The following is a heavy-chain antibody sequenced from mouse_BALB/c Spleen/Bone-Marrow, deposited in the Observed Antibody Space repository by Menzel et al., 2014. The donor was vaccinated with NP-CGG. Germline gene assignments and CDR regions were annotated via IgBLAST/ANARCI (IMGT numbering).Heavy chain of an antibody. CDR1: GYSFTDYN. Sequence: VQLQQSGPELVKPGASVKVSCKASGYSFTDYNMYWVKQSHGKSLEWIGYIAPYNGGTSYNQKFKDKATLTVDKSSSTAFMHLNSLTSEDSAVYYCARRLTGTWFAYWGQGTLVTVSA. CDR2: IAPYNGGT. J-gene: IGHJ3*01. D-gene: IGHD4-1*01. CDR3: ARRLTGTWFAY. V-gene: IGHV1S135*01.